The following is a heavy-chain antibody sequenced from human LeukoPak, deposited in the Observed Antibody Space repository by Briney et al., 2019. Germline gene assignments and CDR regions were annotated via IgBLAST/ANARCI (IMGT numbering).Heavy chain of an antibody. CDR1: GLTFRSYG. D-gene: IGHD2-2*01. CDR2: ISHDGRNK. J-gene: IGHJ4*02. Sequence: PGRSLRLSCAASGLTFRSYGMHWVRQAPGKGLEWVAVISHDGRNKDYGDSVKGRFTISRDNSNNTLYLQMSSLRPEDSAMYFCATQSFYCTSTSCSRLRDYWGQGTLVAVSS. V-gene: IGHV3-30*03. CDR3: ATQSFYCTSTSCSRLRDY.